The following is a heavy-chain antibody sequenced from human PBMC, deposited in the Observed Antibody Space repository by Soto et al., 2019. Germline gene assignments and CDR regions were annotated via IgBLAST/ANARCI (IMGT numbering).Heavy chain of an antibody. D-gene: IGHD3-9*01. CDR1: GGSISSGDYY. J-gene: IGHJ5*02. CDR2: IYYSGST. Sequence: TLSLTCTVSGGSISSGDYYWSWIRQPPGKGLEWIGYIYYSGSTYYNPSLKSRVTISVDTSKNQFSLKLSSVTAADTAVCYCARARSLLRYFDWAHWFDPWGQGTLVTVSS. CDR3: ARARSLLRYFDWAHWFDP. V-gene: IGHV4-30-4*01.